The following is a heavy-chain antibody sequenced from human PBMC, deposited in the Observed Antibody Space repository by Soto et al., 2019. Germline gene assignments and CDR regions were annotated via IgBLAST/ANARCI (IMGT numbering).Heavy chain of an antibody. CDR1: GFTFSSYS. Sequence: PGGSMRLSCAASGFTFSSYSMNGVRQDPGKGLEWVSSISSSSSYIYYADSVKGRFTTSRDESKNSVYLQMNSLKTEDTAVYYCVSATYFSDSSGYTRCFDYWGQGTLVTVSS. D-gene: IGHD3-22*01. V-gene: IGHV3-21*04. CDR2: ISSSSSYI. J-gene: IGHJ4*02. CDR3: VSATYFSDSSGYTRCFDY.